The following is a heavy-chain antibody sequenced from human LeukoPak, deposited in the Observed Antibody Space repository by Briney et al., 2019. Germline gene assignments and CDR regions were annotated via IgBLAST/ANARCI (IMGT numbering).Heavy chain of an antibody. J-gene: IGHJ4*02. CDR3: ARDPETYYYGSGPFDY. V-gene: IGHV1-2*04. CDR1: GYTFTGYY. Sequence: ASVKVSCKASGYTFTGYYMHWVRQAPGQGLEWMGWINPNSGGTNYAQKFQGWVTMTRDTSISTAYMELRSLRSDDTAVYYCARDPETYYYGSGPFDYWGQGTLVTVSS. D-gene: IGHD3-10*01. CDR2: INPNSGGT.